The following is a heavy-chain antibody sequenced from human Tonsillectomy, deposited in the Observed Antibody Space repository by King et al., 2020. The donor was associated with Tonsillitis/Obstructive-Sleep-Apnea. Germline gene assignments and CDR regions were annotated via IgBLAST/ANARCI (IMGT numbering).Heavy chain of an antibody. D-gene: IGHD3-16*01. CDR2: ITGSSSYT. Sequence: VQLVESGGGLVKPGGSLRLSCVVSGFTFRDYYMSWVRQAPGKGLEWVSYITGSSSYTNYGDSMKGRFTISRDNAKNTLYLEMHSLRVEDTAVYYCARWGAAFAYWGQGTPVTVSS. V-gene: IGHV3-11*05. J-gene: IGHJ4*02. CDR1: GFTFRDYY. CDR3: ARWGAAFAY.